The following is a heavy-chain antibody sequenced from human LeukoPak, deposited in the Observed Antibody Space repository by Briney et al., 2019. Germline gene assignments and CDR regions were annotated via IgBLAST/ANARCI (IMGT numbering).Heavy chain of an antibody. D-gene: IGHD3-22*01. Sequence: SGGSLRLSCAASGFTFSSYAMRWLRQAPGKGLEWVSDISCSGGSTYYADPVKGRFPIPRDNSKNTLYLQMNSLRAEDTAVYYGAKSAVFGSSGDDLRHFDYWGQGTLVTVSS. CDR2: ISCSGGST. CDR3: AKSAVFGSSGDDLRHFDY. J-gene: IGHJ4*02. V-gene: IGHV3-23*01. CDR1: GFTFSSYA.